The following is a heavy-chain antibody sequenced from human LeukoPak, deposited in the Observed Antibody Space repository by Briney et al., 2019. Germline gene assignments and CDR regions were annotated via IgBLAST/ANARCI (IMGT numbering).Heavy chain of an antibody. CDR3: AKGHTAMVSNYYYYYMDV. J-gene: IGHJ6*03. CDR2: IRYDGSNK. V-gene: IGHV3-30*02. Sequence: PGGSLRLSCAASGFTFSSYGMHWVRQAPGKGLEWVAFIRYDGSNKYYADSVKGRFTISRDNSKNTLYLQMNSLRAEDTAVYYCAKGHTAMVSNYYYYYMDVWGKGTTVTVSS. D-gene: IGHD5-18*01. CDR1: GFTFSSYG.